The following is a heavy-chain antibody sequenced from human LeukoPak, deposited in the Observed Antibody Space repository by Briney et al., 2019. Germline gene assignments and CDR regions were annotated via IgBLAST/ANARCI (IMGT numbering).Heavy chain of an antibody. J-gene: IGHJ4*02. Sequence: VKVSCKASGYTFTDYYMHWVQQAPGKGLEWMGRVDPEDGETIYAEKFQGRVTITADTSTDTAYMELSSLRSEDTAVYYCATVRGSGYFDYWGQGTLVTVSS. CDR2: VDPEDGET. D-gene: IGHD3-16*01. CDR3: ATVRGSGYFDY. CDR1: GYTFTDYY. V-gene: IGHV1-69-2*01.